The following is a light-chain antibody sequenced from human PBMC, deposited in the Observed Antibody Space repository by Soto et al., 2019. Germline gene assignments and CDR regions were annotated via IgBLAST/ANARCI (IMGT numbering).Light chain of an antibody. J-gene: IGKJ5*01. CDR1: QSVSGW. CDR3: QQSYRTPT. CDR2: EVS. Sequence: DIQMTQSPSSLSASVGDTVTVTCRASQSVSGWLAWHQQRPGKALKLLIYEVSTLQSGVPSRFSGSGSGTDYTLTIGSLQPEDFATYYCQQSYRTPTFGQGTRLEIK. V-gene: IGKV1-39*01.